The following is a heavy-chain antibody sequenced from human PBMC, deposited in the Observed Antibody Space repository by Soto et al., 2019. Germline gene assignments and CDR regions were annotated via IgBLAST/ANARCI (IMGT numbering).Heavy chain of an antibody. J-gene: IGHJ4*02. D-gene: IGHD4-17*01. CDR3: ARDPMATIDY. Sequence: EVQVVESGGGLVQLGGSLRLSCAASGFTVSSNYMSWVRQAPGKGLEWVSVIYSGGNTYYADSVKGRFTISRDNSKNTLYLQMNSLRVDDTAVYYCARDPMATIDYWGQGTLVTVSS. V-gene: IGHV3-66*01. CDR2: IYSGGNT. CDR1: GFTVSSNY.